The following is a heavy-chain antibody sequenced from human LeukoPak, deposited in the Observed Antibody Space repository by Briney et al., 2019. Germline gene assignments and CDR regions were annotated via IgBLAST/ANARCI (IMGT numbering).Heavy chain of an antibody. CDR3: ARGRYYYDSSGYYY. J-gene: IGHJ4*02. CDR2: ISSSSYI. D-gene: IGHD3-22*01. V-gene: IGHV3-21*01. CDR1: GFTFSSYS. Sequence: GGSLRLSCAASGFTFSSYSMNWVRQAPGKGLEWVSSISSSSYIYYADSVKGRFTISRDNAKNSLYLQMNSLRAEDTAVYYCARGRYYYDSSGYYYWGQGTLVTVSS.